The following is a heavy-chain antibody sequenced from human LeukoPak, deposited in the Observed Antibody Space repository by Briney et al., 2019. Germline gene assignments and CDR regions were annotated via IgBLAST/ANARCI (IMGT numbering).Heavy chain of an antibody. J-gene: IGHJ4*02. CDR3: ARRVPSGFVDS. CDR1: GGYISADY. V-gene: IGHV4-59*08. CDR2: ISYSGNT. Sequence: SEALSLTCAVCGGYISADYWIWIRPPPGTERTGIGYISYSGNTNYNPSLKSRVTISQDTSKNQFSLRLSSVTAADTAMYYCARRVPSGFVDSWGQGTLVTVSS. D-gene: IGHD5-12*01.